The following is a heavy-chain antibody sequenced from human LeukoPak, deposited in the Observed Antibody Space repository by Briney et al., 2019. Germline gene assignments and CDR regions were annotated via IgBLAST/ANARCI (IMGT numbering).Heavy chain of an antibody. CDR2: ISYDGSNK. J-gene: IGHJ4*02. V-gene: IGHV3-30*18. CDR1: GFTFSSYG. CDR3: AKVGNGSGSYYADY. D-gene: IGHD3-10*01. Sequence: GGSLRLSCAASGFTFSSYGMHWVRQAPGKGLEWVAVISYDGSNKYYADSVKGRFTISRDNSKNTLYLQMNSLRAEDTAVYYCAKVGNGSGSYYADYRGQGTLVTVSS.